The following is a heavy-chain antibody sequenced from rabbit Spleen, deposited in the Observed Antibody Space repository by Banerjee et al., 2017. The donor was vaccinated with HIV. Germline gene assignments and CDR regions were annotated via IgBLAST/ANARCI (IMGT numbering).Heavy chain of an antibody. CDR2: IDPIFGRT. CDR3: ARNYVNVLDP. J-gene: IGHJ6*02. Sequence: QEQLVESGGGLVQPGGSLTLSCKASGFDFSNYGVTWVRQAPGKGLEWIGYIDPIFGRTYYASWVNGRFTISSHNAQNTLYLQLNSLTAADTATYFCARNYVNVLDPWGQGTLVTVS. D-gene: IGHD1-1*01. CDR1: GFDFSNYG. V-gene: IGHV1S47*01.